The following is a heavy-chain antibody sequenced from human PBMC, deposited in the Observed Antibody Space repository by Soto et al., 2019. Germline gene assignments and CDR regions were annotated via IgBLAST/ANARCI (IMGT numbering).Heavy chain of an antibody. V-gene: IGHV1-69*06. CDR1: GGTSTRYA. CDR3: NRGSEYDFWTGYL. Sequence: QERLVQSGAEVRKPGSSVKVSCKVTGGTSTRYAINWVRQAPGQGLGWMGGIVPMFGTSKYAQKFQGRVTIPADTSTNIAYMELRSLRSEDTAVYYCNRGSEYDFWTGYLWGQGTLVSVSS. CDR2: IVPMFGTS. J-gene: IGHJ4*02. D-gene: IGHD3-3*01.